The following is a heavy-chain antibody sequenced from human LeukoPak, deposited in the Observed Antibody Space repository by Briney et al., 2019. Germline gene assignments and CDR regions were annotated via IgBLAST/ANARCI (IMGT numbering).Heavy chain of an antibody. Sequence: SVKVSCKASGGTFSSYAISWVRQAPGQGLEWMGRIIPILGIANYAQKFQGRVTITADKSTSTAYMELSSLRSEDTAVYYCARDTCSGGSCYLGNYWGQGTLVTVSS. CDR3: ARDTCSGGSCYLGNY. CDR1: GGTFSSYA. CDR2: IIPILGIA. V-gene: IGHV1-69*04. D-gene: IGHD2-15*01. J-gene: IGHJ4*02.